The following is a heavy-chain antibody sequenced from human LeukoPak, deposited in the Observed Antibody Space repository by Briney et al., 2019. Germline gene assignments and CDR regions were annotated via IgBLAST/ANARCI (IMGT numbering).Heavy chain of an antibody. D-gene: IGHD1-26*01. CDR1: GFITYSNY. Sequence: PGGSLRLSCVASGFITYSNYMSWGRQPPGKGLEWVSVVYSGGSTNHAESVRGRFIISRDLSRNTIYLQRNDLRPEDTAVYYCARDLGWDNITSFHFWGQGVLVTVSS. CDR3: ARDLGWDNITSFHF. J-gene: IGHJ4*02. CDR2: VYSGGST. V-gene: IGHV3-66*02.